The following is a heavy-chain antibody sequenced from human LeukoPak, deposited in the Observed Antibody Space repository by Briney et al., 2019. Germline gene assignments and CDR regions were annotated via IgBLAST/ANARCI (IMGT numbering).Heavy chain of an antibody. CDR1: GFTFSSYG. J-gene: IGHJ4*02. V-gene: IGHV3-30*18. D-gene: IGHD3-10*01. CDR2: ISYDGSNK. Sequence: GRSLRLSCAASGFTFSSYGMHWVRQAPGKGLEWVAVISYDGSNKYYADSVKGRFTISRDNSKNTLYLQMNSLRAEDTAVYYCAKGITMVRGVPHGTIFDYWGQGTLVTVSS. CDR3: AKGITMVRGVPHGTIFDY.